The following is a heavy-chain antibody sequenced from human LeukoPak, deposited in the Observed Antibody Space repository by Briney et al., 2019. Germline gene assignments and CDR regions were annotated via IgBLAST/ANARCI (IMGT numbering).Heavy chain of an antibody. CDR2: IYYSGST. J-gene: IGHJ4*02. D-gene: IGHD3-16*02. CDR1: GGSTSSYY. Sequence: SETLSLTCTVSGGSTSSYYWSWIRQPPGKGLEWIGYIYYSGSTNYNPSLKSRVTISVDTSKNQFSLKLSSVTAADTAVYYCARYYVWGSYRYLDYWGQGTLVTVSS. V-gene: IGHV4-59*01. CDR3: ARYYVWGSYRYLDY.